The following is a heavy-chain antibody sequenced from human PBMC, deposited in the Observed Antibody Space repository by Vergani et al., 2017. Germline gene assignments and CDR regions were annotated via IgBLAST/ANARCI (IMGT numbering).Heavy chain of an antibody. CDR1: GGTFSSYA. CDR3: ARAAPSSTPDYGSGSYHID. J-gene: IGHJ3*01. CDR2: IIPIFGTA. V-gene: IGHV1-69*01. D-gene: IGHD3-10*01. Sequence: QVQLVQSGAEVKKPGSSVKVSCKASGGTFSSYAISWVRQAPGQGLEWMGGIIPIFGTANYAQKFQGRVTITADESTSTAYMELCSLRSEDTAVYYCARAAPSSTPDYGSGSYHIDWGQGTMVTVSS.